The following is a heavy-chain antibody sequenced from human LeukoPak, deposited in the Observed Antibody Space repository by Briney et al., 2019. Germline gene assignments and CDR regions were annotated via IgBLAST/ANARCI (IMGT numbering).Heavy chain of an antibody. J-gene: IGHJ4*02. CDR1: GFTFSDYY. Sequence: PGGPLRLSCAASGFTFSDYYMSWVRQPPGKGLEWIGEVNLQGSTNYNPSLMGRVAISVDTSENHISLQLTSVTAADTAVYYCAREGGPYRPLDYSGQGTLVTVSS. CDR2: VNLQGST. V-gene: IGHV4-34*01. CDR3: AREGGPYRPLDY.